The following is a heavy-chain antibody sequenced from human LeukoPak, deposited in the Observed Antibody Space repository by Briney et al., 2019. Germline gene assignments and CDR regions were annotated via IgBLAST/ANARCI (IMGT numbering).Heavy chain of an antibody. J-gene: IGHJ4*02. CDR3: ARITGATRRYYFDY. CDR2: INHSGST. V-gene: IGHV4-34*01. CDR1: GGSFSGYY. Sequence: SETLSLTCAVYGGSFSGYYWSWIRQPPGKGLEWIGEINHSGSTNYNPSLKSQVTISMDKSKNQLSLKLNFVTAADTAVYYCARITGATRRYYFDYWGQGTLVTVSS. D-gene: IGHD1-26*01.